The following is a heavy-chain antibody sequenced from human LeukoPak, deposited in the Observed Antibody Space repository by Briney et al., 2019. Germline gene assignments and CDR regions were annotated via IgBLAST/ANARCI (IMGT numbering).Heavy chain of an antibody. Sequence: SETLSLTCAVYGGSFSGYYWSWIRQPPGKGLEWIGEINHSGSTNYNPSLKSRVTISVDTSKNQFSLKLSSVTAADTAVYYCTGMTTVTDSSYRGQGTLVTVSS. CDR1: GGSFSGYY. J-gene: IGHJ4*02. CDR3: TGMTTVTDSSY. V-gene: IGHV4-34*01. CDR2: INHSGST. D-gene: IGHD4-17*01.